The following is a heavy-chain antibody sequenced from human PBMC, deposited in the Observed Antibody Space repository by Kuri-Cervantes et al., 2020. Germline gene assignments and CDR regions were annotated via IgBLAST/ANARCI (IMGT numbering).Heavy chain of an antibody. Sequence: GGSLRLSCAASGFTFISYSMHWVRQAPGKGLEWVAVISNDGSHMYYVDPVKGRFTISRDNSQNTLFLQMNSLRADDTAVYYCARGPKRGVGFSDSLFDYWGQGTLVTVSS. CDR3: ARGPKRGVGFSDSLFDY. J-gene: IGHJ4*02. CDR2: ISNDGSHM. CDR1: GFTFISYS. V-gene: IGHV3-30*03. D-gene: IGHD2-21*01.